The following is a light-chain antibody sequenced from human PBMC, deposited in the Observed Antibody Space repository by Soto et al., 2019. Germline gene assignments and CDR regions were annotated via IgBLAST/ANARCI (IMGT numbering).Light chain of an antibody. CDR1: QIISNW. J-gene: IGKJ2*01. V-gene: IGKV1-5*03. CDR2: EAS. CDR3: QQYNSS. Sequence: DFQMTQSPSTLSASVGDRVTITCRASQIISNWLAWYQHKPGKAPKLLIYEASHLEIGVPPRFSGSGSGTEFTLTISSLQPDDFATYYCQQYNSSFGQGTKVDIK.